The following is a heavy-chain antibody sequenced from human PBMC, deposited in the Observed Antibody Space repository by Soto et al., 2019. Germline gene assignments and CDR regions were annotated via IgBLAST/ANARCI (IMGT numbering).Heavy chain of an antibody. J-gene: IGHJ5*02. CDR3: ARDRGPSSGYYPYWFDP. CDR1: GGTFSSYA. V-gene: IGHV1-69*12. CDR2: IIPIFGTA. D-gene: IGHD3-22*01. Sequence: QVQLVQSGAEVKKPGSSVKVSCKASGGTFSSYAISWVRQAPGQGLEWMGEIIPIFGTANYAQKFQGRVTITADESTSTAYRGLSSLRSDDTAVYYCARDRGPSSGYYPYWFDPWGQGTLVSVSS.